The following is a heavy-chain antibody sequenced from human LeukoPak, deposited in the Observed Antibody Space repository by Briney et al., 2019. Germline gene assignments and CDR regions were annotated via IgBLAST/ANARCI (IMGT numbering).Heavy chain of an antibody. CDR1: GYTFTSYG. CDR3: ARDSSGWYGYYYYGMDV. D-gene: IGHD6-19*01. J-gene: IGHJ6*02. Sequence: ASVKGSCKASGYTFTSYGISWVRQAPGQGLEWMGWISAYNGNTNYAQKLQGRVTMTTDTSTSTAYMELRSLRSDDTAVYYCARDSSGWYGYYYYGMDVWGQGTTVTVSS. V-gene: IGHV1-18*01. CDR2: ISAYNGNT.